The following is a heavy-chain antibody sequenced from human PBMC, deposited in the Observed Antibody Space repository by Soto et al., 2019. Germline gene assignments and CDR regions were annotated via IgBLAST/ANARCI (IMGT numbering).Heavy chain of an antibody. V-gene: IGHV2-70*01. CDR2: IDWDDDK. CDR1: GFSLSTSGMC. D-gene: IGHD3-22*01. Sequence: GSGPTLGEPTQTLTLTCTFSGFSLSTSGMCVSWIRQPPGKSLEWLALIDWDDDKYYSTSLKTRLTISKDTSKNQVVLTMTNMDPVDTATYYCARIGLGDSSGYYSTGGMDVWGQGTTVTVSS. CDR3: ARIGLGDSSGYYSTGGMDV. J-gene: IGHJ6*02.